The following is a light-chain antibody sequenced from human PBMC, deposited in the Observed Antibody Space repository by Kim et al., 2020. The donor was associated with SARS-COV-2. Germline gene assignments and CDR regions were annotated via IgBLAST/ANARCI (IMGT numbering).Light chain of an antibody. CDR1: NNVIGTYNY. CDR2: DVT. V-gene: IGLV2-14*03. Sequence: QPITFSCTGTNNVIGTYNYVTWYQQHPGKAPKLLIYDVTSRPSGISTRFSGSKSGNTASLTISGLQAEDEADYYCSSYTSNSALVVFGGGTQLTVL. CDR3: SSYTSNSALVV. J-gene: IGLJ2*01.